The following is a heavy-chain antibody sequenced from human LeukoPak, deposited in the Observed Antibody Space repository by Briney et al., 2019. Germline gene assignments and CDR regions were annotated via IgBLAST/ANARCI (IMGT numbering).Heavy chain of an antibody. J-gene: IGHJ4*02. V-gene: IGHV3-23*01. Sequence: GGSLRLSCAACGFPFSSYAMRGAPQAPGKGGVWVSAISGSGGSTYYADSMKGRFTISRDNSKNTLYLQMNSLRAEDTAVYYCSKGDRITGTTSTFFDYWGQGTLVTVSS. CDR1: GFPFSSYA. D-gene: IGHD1-7*01. CDR2: ISGSGGST. CDR3: SKGDRITGTTSTFFDY.